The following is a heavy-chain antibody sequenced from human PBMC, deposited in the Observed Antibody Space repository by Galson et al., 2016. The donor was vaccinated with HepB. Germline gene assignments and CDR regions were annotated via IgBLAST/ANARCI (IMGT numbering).Heavy chain of an antibody. CDR3: AKDEFRGESGSHQGSYVGMNV. Sequence: SLRLSCAASGFTFNRNAMHWVRQAPGKGLEWVAVISYDGNNKYYAESVKGRFTISRDNSKKTLYLQMNNVRAEDTAVYYCAKDEFRGESGSHQGSYVGMNVWGQGTTVTVSS. V-gene: IGHV3-30-3*02. D-gene: IGHD3-10*01. CDR2: ISYDGNNK. CDR1: GFTFNRNA. J-gene: IGHJ6*02.